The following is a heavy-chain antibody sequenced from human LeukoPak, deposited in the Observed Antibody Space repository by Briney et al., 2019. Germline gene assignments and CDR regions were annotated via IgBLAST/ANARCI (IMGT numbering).Heavy chain of an antibody. Sequence: SETLSLTCSVSGGYIITSDHYWGWIRQPPGKGLEWIGSIYYTGSTSTNPFFKSRVTVSVDTSKNQFSLNLTSVTAADTGVYYCARERYYYGGKTWFDPWGQGTLVTVSS. CDR2: IYYTGST. V-gene: IGHV4-39*07. CDR1: GGYIITSDHY. D-gene: IGHD4-23*01. J-gene: IGHJ5*02. CDR3: ARERYYYGGKTWFDP.